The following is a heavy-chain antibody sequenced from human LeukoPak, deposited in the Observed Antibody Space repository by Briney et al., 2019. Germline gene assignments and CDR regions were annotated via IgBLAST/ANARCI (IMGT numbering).Heavy chain of an antibody. V-gene: IGHV1-18*01. Sequence: ASVKVSCKASGYTFTSYGINWVRQAPGQGLEWMGWISAYNGNTNYAQKLQGRVTMTTDTSTSTAYMELRSLRSDDTAVYYCARDGGGYYDSSGYYYEDWGQGTLVTVSS. CDR3: ARDGGGYYDSSGYYYED. J-gene: IGHJ4*02. CDR1: GYTFTSYG. D-gene: IGHD3-22*01. CDR2: ISAYNGNT.